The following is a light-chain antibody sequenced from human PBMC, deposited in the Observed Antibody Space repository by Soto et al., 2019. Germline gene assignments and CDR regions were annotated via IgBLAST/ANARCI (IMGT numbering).Light chain of an antibody. V-gene: IGLV1-47*02. CDR1: STNIGSNY. CDR2: SNN. CDR3: ATWDDSLNNPV. J-gene: IGLJ3*02. Sequence: QSVLTQPPSASGTPGQRVTISCSGSSTNIGSNYVYWYQQVPGTAPKLLIYSNNQRPSGVPDRFSASKSGTSASLAISGLRSEVEAAYYCATWDDSLNNPVFGGGTKLTVL.